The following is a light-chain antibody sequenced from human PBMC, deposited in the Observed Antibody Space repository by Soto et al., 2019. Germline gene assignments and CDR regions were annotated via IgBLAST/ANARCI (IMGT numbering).Light chain of an antibody. J-gene: IGKJ4*02. CDR1: QSISSW. CDR2: KAS. Sequence: DIQMTQSPSTLSASVGDRVTITCRASQSISSWLAWYQQKPGKAPKLLIYKASSLQSGVTSRFSGSGSGTEFTLTISSLQPDDFANYYCKQYNNYWLTFGGGTKVEIK. V-gene: IGKV1-5*03. CDR3: KQYNNYWLT.